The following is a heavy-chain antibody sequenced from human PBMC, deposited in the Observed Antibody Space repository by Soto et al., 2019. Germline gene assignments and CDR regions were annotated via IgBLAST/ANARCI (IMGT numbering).Heavy chain of an antibody. Sequence: PGGSLRLSCAASGFTFNNYAMGWVRQAPEKGLEWVSAITDSSSDTYYVDSVKGRFTISRDNSKNTLYLQMNSLRAEDTAVYYCAKLGSSSWSPHYYFDYWGQGTLVTVSS. J-gene: IGHJ4*02. D-gene: IGHD2-2*01. CDR1: GFTFNNYA. CDR2: ITDSSSDT. V-gene: IGHV3-23*01. CDR3: AKLGSSSWSPHYYFDY.